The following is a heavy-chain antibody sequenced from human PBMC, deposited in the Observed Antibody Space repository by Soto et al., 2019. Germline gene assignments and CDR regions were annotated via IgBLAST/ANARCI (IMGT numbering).Heavy chain of an antibody. CDR3: ATGRSTSGYPNFDP. CDR1: GGSITTGDYS. V-gene: IGHV4-30-2*01. D-gene: IGHD3-22*01. J-gene: IGHJ5*02. Sequence: QLQLQESGSGQVKPSQTLSLTCAVSGGSITTGDYSWNWIRQPPGRGLEWVGYIYDSGSTYYNPSLKSRATISVERSKNHFSLKLSSVTAADTAVYYCATGRSTSGYPNFDPWGQGTLVTVSS. CDR2: IYDSGST.